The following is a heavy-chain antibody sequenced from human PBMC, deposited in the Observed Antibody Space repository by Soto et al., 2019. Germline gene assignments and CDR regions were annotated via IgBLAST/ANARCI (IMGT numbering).Heavy chain of an antibody. CDR1: GGSISSYY. J-gene: IGHJ4*02. CDR3: ARRYGGNLDY. CDR2: ICYSGST. D-gene: IGHD1-26*01. V-gene: IGHV4-59*08. Sequence: QVQLQESGPRLVKPSETLSLTCTVSGGSISSYYWSWIRQPPGKGLEWIGYICYSGSTNYNPSLKSRVTISVDTSKNQFSLKLSSVTAADTAVYYCARRYGGNLDYWGQGILVTVSS.